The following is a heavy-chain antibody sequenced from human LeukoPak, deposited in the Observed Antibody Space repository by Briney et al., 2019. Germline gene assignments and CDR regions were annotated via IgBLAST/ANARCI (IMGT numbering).Heavy chain of an antibody. V-gene: IGHV4-34*01. CDR3: ARFYVWMALGYFDY. CDR1: GGSFSGYY. Sequence: PSETLSLTCAVYGGSFSGYYWSWIRQPPVKGLEWIGEINHSGSTNYNPSLKSRVTISVDTSKNQFSLKLSSVTAADTAVYYCARFYVWMALGYFDYWGQGTLVTVSS. D-gene: IGHD5-12*01. CDR2: INHSGST. J-gene: IGHJ4*02.